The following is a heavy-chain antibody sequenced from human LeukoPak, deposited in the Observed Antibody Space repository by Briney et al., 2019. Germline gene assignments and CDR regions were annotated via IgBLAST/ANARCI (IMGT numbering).Heavy chain of an antibody. CDR3: ASVEKNY. CDR1: GYSISSGYY. J-gene: IGHJ4*02. CDR2: IYHSGST. Sequence: SETLSLTCTVSGYSISSGYYWGWIRQPPGKGLEWIGSIYHSGSTNYNPSLKSRVTISVDTSKNQFSLKLSSVTAADTAVYYCASVEKNYWGQGTLVTVSS. V-gene: IGHV4-38-2*02. D-gene: IGHD5-24*01.